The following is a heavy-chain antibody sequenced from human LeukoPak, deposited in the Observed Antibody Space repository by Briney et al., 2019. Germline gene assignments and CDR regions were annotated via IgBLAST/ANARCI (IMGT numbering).Heavy chain of an antibody. J-gene: IGHJ4*02. V-gene: IGHV1-2*02. D-gene: IGHD2-15*01. CDR2: INPNSGGT. Sequence: ASVKVSCKASGYTFTGYYVLWVRQAPGQGLEWMGWINPNSGGTNYAQKFQGRVTMTRDTSISTAYMELSRLRSDDTAVYYCARAAVSGGRSDYWGQGTLVTVSS. CDR1: GYTFTGYY. CDR3: ARAAVSGGRSDY.